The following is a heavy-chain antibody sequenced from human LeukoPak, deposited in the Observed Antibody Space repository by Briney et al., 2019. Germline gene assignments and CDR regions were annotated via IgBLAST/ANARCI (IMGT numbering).Heavy chain of an antibody. D-gene: IGHD2-15*01. CDR3: AKSYCSGGSCYYLGRGRFDY. CDR2: IRYDGSDK. J-gene: IGHJ4*02. V-gene: IGHV3-30*02. Sequence: GGSLRLSCAASGFTFSSYGMHWVRQAPGKGLECVAFIRYDGSDKYYADSVKGRFTISRDNSKNTLYLQMNSLRADDTAVYYCAKSYCSGGSCYYLGRGRFDYWGQGSLVTVSS. CDR1: GFTFSSYG.